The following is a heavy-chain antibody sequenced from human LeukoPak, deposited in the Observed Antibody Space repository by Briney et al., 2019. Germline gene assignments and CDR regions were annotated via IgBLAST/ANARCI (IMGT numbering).Heavy chain of an antibody. Sequence: ASVKVSCKASGYTFTGYYIYWVRQAPGHGLEWMGWVNPNNGGTYFPPRFQGMITLTWDTSTNTAYMELTSLRSDDTAIYFCSRGKTVAGQDYWGQGTLVTVSS. CDR2: VNPNNGGT. CDR3: SRGKTVAGQDY. D-gene: IGHD6-19*01. CDR1: GYTFTGYY. J-gene: IGHJ4*02. V-gene: IGHV1-2*02.